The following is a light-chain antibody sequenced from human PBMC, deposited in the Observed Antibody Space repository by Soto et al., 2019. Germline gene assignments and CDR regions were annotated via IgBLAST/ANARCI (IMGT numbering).Light chain of an antibody. CDR2: DAS. CDR3: QQYYDWPIT. J-gene: IGKJ5*01. V-gene: IGKV3-15*01. Sequence: EIVLTQSPATLSAFPGDRVTLSCRASQALNTRLAWYQHKPGQAPRLLIYDASTRATGIPARFSGSGSGTEFTLTISSLQSEDFAVYYCQQYYDWPITFGQGTRLEIK. CDR1: QALNTR.